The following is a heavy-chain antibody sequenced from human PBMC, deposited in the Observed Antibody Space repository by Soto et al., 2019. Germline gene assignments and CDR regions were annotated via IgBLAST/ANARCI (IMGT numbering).Heavy chain of an antibody. CDR1: GSTFSNYG. CDR2: IWYDGSNK. J-gene: IGHJ4*02. D-gene: IGHD3-16*01. CDR3: ARDGGSHGPSYFDS. V-gene: IGHV3-33*01. Sequence: VQLVESGGGVVQPGRSLRLSCAASGSTFSNYGMHWVRQAPGKGPEWVAVIWYDGSNKYYGESVKGRFSISRDNSKNTLCLDINSLRTEDTAVYYCARDGGSHGPSYFDSWGQGSLVIVSS.